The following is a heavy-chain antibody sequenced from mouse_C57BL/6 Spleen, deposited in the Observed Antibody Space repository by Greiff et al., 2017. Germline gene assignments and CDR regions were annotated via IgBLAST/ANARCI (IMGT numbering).Heavy chain of an antibody. CDR2: IYPGDGDT. CDR1: GYAFSSSW. V-gene: IGHV1-82*01. CDR3: ARAGDTVVGDFDY. J-gene: IGHJ2*01. D-gene: IGHD1-1*01. Sequence: QVQLQQSGPELVKPGASVKISCKASGYAFSSSWMNWVKQRPGKGLEWIGRIYPGDGDTNYNGKFKGKATLTADKSSSTAYMQLSSLTSEDSAVYFCARAGDTVVGDFDYWGQGTTLTVSS.